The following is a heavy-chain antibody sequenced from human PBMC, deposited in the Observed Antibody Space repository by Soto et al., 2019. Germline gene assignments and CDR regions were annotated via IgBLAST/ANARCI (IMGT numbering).Heavy chain of an antibody. J-gene: IGHJ4*02. CDR3: ARGGVLTASYI. V-gene: IGHV3-48*03. CDR2: VTGSGSTV. CDR1: GFNFSSYA. Sequence: EVQLLESGGGGLVQPGGSLRLSCAASGFNFSSYAMSWVRQAPGKGLEWVSAVTGSGSTVYYADSVKGRFTISRDNAKNSLYLQMNSLRAEDTAVYYCARGGVLTASYIWGQGTLVTVSS. D-gene: IGHD3-9*01.